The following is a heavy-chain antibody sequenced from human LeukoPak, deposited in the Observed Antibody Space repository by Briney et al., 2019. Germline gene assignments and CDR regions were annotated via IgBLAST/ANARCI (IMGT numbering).Heavy chain of an antibody. CDR3: ARGAVTRYYYYYMDV. J-gene: IGHJ6*03. Sequence: GASVKVSCKVSGYTLTELSMHWVRQAPGKGLEWMGGFDPEDGETIYAQKFQVRVTMTEDTSTDTAYMELSRLRSEDMAVYYCARGAVTRYYYYYMDVWGKGTTVTVSS. CDR2: FDPEDGET. CDR1: GYTLTELS. V-gene: IGHV1-24*01. D-gene: IGHD4-17*01.